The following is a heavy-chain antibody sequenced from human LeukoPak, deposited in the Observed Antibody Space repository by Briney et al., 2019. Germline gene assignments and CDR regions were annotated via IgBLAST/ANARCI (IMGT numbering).Heavy chain of an antibody. D-gene: IGHD2-15*01. CDR2: ISSSATTI. V-gene: IGHV3-48*03. Sequence: QPGGPLRLSCAVSGITFSSYEMNWVRQAPGKGLEWVSYISSSATTIYYADFVKGRFTISRDNAKNSLYLQMNSPRAEDTAVYYCAREDCSGGSCFLDYWGQGTLVTVSS. CDR1: GITFSSYE. J-gene: IGHJ4*02. CDR3: AREDCSGGSCFLDY.